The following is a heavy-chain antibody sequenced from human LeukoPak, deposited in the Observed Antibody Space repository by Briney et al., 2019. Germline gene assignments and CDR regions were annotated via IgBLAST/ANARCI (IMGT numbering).Heavy chain of an antibody. V-gene: IGHV1-3*01. CDR3: ARGTIPLRYFDQASAFDI. D-gene: IGHD3-9*01. Sequence: GSSVKVSCKASGYTFTSYAMHWVRQAPGQRLEWMGWINAGNGNTKYSQKFQGRVTITRDTSASTAYMELSSLRSEDTAVYYCARGTIPLRYFDQASAFDIWGQGTMVTVSS. CDR2: INAGNGNT. J-gene: IGHJ3*02. CDR1: GYTFTSYA.